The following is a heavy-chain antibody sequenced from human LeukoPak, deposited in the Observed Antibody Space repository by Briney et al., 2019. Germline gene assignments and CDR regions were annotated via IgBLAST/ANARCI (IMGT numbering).Heavy chain of an antibody. Sequence: GGSLRLSCAASGFTFSTYWMHWVRQAPGKGLEWVAVASSDGDTTYYSDSVKGRFTISKDNSRNTLYLQMNSLRPEDTAVYYCAKEGSTTFREDFDCWGQGTLVIVSS. V-gene: IGHV3-30*18. CDR1: GFTFSTYW. D-gene: IGHD3-16*01. CDR2: ASSDGDTT. J-gene: IGHJ4*02. CDR3: AKEGSTTFREDFDC.